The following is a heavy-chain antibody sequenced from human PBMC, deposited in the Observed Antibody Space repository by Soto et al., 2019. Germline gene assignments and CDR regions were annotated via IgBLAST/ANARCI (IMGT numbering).Heavy chain of an antibody. Sequence: GGSLRLSRAASGFTFSLYTKGWVRQAPGKGLEWVSVTSGNGETTYYADSVKGRFSISRDNSKNTLSLQMGSLRVEDTALYYCAKALSGWSELHYWGQGALVTVSS. CDR2: TSGNGETT. CDR1: GFTFSLYT. D-gene: IGHD6-19*01. V-gene: IGHV3-23*01. CDR3: AKALSGWSELHY. J-gene: IGHJ4*02.